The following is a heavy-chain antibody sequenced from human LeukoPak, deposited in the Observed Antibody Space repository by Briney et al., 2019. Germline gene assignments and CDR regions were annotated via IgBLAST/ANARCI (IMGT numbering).Heavy chain of an antibody. CDR1: GGSISSYY. Sequence: KTSETLSLTCTVSGGSISSYYWSWIRQPPGKGLEWIGYIYYSGSANYNPSLKSRVTISVDTSKNQFSLKLASVSAADTAVYYCARGGTQLTFPVWGQGTLVTVSS. J-gene: IGHJ4*02. V-gene: IGHV4-59*01. CDR2: IYYSGSA. D-gene: IGHD4/OR15-4a*01. CDR3: ARGGTQLTFPV.